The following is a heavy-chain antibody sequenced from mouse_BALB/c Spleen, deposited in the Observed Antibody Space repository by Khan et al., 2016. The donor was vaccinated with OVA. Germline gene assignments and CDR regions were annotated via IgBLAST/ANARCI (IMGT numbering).Heavy chain of an antibody. D-gene: IGHD1-2*01. CDR3: ARRNYFGYTFAY. J-gene: IGHJ3*01. CDR1: GYTFTDYY. CDR2: ISPGSGDT. Sequence: QVQLKQSGAELARPGASVKLSCKAPGYTFTDYYINWVKQRTGQGLEWIGEISPGSGDTYYNERFKGKATLTADKSSSTAYMQLSSLTSEASAVYYCARRNYFGYTFAYWGQGTLVTVSA. V-gene: IGHV1-77*01.